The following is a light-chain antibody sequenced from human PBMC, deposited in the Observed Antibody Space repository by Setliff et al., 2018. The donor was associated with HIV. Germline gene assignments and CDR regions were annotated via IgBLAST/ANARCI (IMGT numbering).Light chain of an antibody. CDR2: DVS. CDR3: CSYTSSLTYV. J-gene: IGLJ1*01. V-gene: IGLV2-14*03. CDR1: SSDVGGYNY. Sequence: LTQPASVSGSPGQSITTSCSGTSSDVGGYNYVSWYQQHPGKAPKLMIYDVSNRPSGVSSRFSGSKSGNTASLTISGLQAEDQADYYCCSYTSSLTYVFGTGTKVTVL.